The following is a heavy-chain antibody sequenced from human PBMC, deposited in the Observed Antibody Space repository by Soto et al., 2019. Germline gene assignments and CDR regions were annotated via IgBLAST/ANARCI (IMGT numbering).Heavy chain of an antibody. CDR2: INGGAGDT. D-gene: IGHD6-6*01. CDR3: ARSPSRMAAETQLGP. J-gene: IGHJ5*02. CDR1: GYIFTSYA. Sequence: QVPLVQSGAEVRKPGASVKISCKASGYIFTSYAIHWLRQAPGQRLEWMGWINGGAGDTRYSVNFQGRVTFTRDTAATTAFMDLSSLSSADTAIYYCARSPSRMAAETQLGPWGQGTLVTVSS. V-gene: IGHV1-3*01.